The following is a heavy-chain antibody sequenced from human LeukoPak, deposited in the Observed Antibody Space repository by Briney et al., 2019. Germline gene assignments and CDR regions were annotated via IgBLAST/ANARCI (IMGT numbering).Heavy chain of an antibody. V-gene: IGHV4-59*01. D-gene: IGHD2-8*01. CDR2: IYYSGST. Sequence: SETLSLTCTVSGGSISSYYWSWIRQPPGKGLEWIGYIYYSGSTNYNPSLKSRVTISVDTSKNQFSLKLSSVTAAGTAVYYCAREDAEVFDYWGQGTLVTVSS. CDR3: AREDAEVFDY. CDR1: GGSISSYY. J-gene: IGHJ4*02.